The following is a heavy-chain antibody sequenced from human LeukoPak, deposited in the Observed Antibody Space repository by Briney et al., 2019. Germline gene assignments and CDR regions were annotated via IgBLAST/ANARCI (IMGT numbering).Heavy chain of an antibody. J-gene: IGHJ3*02. CDR1: GFTFSGYS. CDR3: ARAISDYDASDI. Sequence: GGSLRLSCAASGFTFSGYSMNWVRQAPGKGLEWVSYISSSSNFIYYADSVKGRFTISRDNAKNSLYLQMNSLRAEDTAVYYCARAISDYDASDIWGQGAMVTVSS. V-gene: IGHV3-21*05. CDR2: ISSSSNFI. D-gene: IGHD4-17*01.